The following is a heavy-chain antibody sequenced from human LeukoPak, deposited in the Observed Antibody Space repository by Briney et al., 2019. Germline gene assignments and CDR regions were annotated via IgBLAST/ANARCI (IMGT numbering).Heavy chain of an antibody. V-gene: IGHV3-74*03. Sequence: PGGSLRLSCAASEFIVSNYWMHWIRQAPGTGPRWVSRINGDGRDTKYADSVKGRLTISRDNAKNTLYLQMNSLCVEETAVYHCGKGVGPVLFDCWGQGTLVTVSS. CDR2: INGDGRDT. CDR3: GKGVGPVLFDC. D-gene: IGHD2-15*01. J-gene: IGHJ4*02. CDR1: EFIVSNYW.